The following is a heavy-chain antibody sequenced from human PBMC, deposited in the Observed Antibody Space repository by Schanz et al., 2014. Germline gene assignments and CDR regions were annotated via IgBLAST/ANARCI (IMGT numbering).Heavy chain of an antibody. CDR3: VRDSYFAFDY. Sequence: EVQLAESGGGLVQPGGSLRLSCAASGFTFSGFWLTWVRQAPGKGLEWVANIKKDGSEKCYVDSVKGRFTIARDNSKNTLYLQMNSLRAEDTAVYYCVRDSYFAFDYWGQGTLVTVSS. D-gene: IGHD3-10*01. CDR2: IKKDGSEK. V-gene: IGHV3-7*01. CDR1: GFTFSGFW. J-gene: IGHJ4*02.